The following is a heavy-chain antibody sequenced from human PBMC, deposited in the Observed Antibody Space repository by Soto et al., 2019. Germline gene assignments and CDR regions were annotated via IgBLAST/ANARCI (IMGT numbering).Heavy chain of an antibody. CDR3: ARFYN. V-gene: IGHV3-7*01. J-gene: IGHJ4*02. Sequence: EVQLVESGGGLVQSGGSLRLSCAASGFTFSDYWMSWVRLTPGKRLEWVAHMNPDGSQESYVDSVKGRFTMSRDNAQNSLFLHMSSLRPEDTAIYYCARFYNWGPGTLVTVSS. CDR1: GFTFSDYW. CDR2: MNPDGSQE.